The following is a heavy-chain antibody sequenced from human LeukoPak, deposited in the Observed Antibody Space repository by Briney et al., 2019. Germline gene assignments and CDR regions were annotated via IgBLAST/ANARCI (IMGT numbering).Heavy chain of an antibody. CDR3: AKAVRGVIDAFDI. D-gene: IGHD3-10*01. V-gene: IGHV4-61*01. CDR2: IYYSGST. J-gene: IGHJ3*02. CDR1: GGSVSSGSYY. Sequence: SGTLSLTCTVSGGSVSSGSYYWSWIRQPPGKGLEWIGYIYYSGSTNYNPSLKSRVTISVDTSKNQFSLKLSSVTAADTAVYYCAKAVRGVIDAFDIWGQGTMVTVSS.